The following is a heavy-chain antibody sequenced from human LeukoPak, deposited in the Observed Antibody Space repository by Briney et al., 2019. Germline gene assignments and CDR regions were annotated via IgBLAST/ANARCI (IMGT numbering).Heavy chain of an antibody. J-gene: IGHJ4*02. CDR2: INIDGSST. V-gene: IGHV3-74*01. D-gene: IGHD4-23*01. CDR1: GFTFTTYW. Sequence: GGSLTLSCAVSGFTFTTYWMHWVRQVPGKGLVWVSRINIDGSSTSYADSVKGRFTISRDNAKNTLYLQMSSLRVEDTAVYYCTRGTVITPGDYWGQGTLVTVSS. CDR3: TRGTVITPGDY.